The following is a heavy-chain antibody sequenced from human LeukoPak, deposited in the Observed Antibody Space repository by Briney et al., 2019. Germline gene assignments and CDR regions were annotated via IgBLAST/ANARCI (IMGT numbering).Heavy chain of an antibody. Sequence: GGSLRLSCAASGFTFSTSWMSWVRQAPGKGLEWVANIKQDGSEKYYVDSVKGRFTISRDNAKNSLYLQMNSLRAEDTAVYYCARDRAAASDAFDIWGQGTMVTVSS. CDR3: ARDRAAASDAFDI. CDR2: IKQDGSEK. V-gene: IGHV3-7*01. D-gene: IGHD6-13*01. J-gene: IGHJ3*02. CDR1: GFTFSTSW.